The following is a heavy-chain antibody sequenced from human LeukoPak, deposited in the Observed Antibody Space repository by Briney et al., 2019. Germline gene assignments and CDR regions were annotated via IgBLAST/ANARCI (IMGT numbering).Heavy chain of an antibody. V-gene: IGHV1-69*13. CDR1: GGTFSSYA. J-gene: IGHJ4*02. CDR3: ASSRGEMATICIDY. Sequence: ASVKVSCKASGGTFSSYAISWVRQAPGQGLEWMGGIIPIFGTANYAQKFQGRVTITADESTSTACMELSSLRSEDTAVYYCASSRGEMATICIDYWGQGTLVTVSS. D-gene: IGHD5-24*01. CDR2: IIPIFGTA.